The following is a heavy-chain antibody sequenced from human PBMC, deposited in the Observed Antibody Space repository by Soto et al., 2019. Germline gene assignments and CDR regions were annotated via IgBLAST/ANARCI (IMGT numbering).Heavy chain of an antibody. CDR2: IYYSGST. CDR3: ARRVGVDAFDI. D-gene: IGHD3-10*01. Sequence: SETLSLTCTVSGGSISSGGYYWSWIRLHPGKGLEWIGYIYYSGSTYYNPSLKSRVTISVDTSKNQFSLKLSSVTAADTAVYYCARRVGVDAFDIWGQGTMVTVSS. V-gene: IGHV4-31*03. J-gene: IGHJ3*02. CDR1: GGSISSGGYY.